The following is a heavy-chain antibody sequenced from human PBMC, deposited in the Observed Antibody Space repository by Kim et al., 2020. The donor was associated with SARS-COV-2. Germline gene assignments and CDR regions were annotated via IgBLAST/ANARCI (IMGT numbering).Heavy chain of an antibody. V-gene: IGHV3-23*02. CDR3: AKSITMGRGSPGAFDI. Sequence: SVRGRFTISRDNAKNTLFLQMNSLRAEDTAVYYCAKSITMGRGSPGAFDIWGQGTMVTVSS. J-gene: IGHJ3*02. D-gene: IGHD3-10*01.